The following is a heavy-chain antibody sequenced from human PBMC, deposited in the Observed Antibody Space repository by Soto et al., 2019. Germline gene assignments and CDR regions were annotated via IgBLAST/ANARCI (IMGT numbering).Heavy chain of an antibody. V-gene: IGHV4-30-4*01. CDR1: GGSISSGYYY. Sequence: PSETLSLTCSVSGGSISSGYYYSSWIRQPPGKGLGWIGNIYYSGNTYYNPSLKSRLIISIDSSKNQFSLKVASVPAAHTAVYYCASSSLYGMELWGQGTKVTVS. J-gene: IGHJ6*02. CDR3: ASSSLYGMEL. CDR2: IYYSGNT.